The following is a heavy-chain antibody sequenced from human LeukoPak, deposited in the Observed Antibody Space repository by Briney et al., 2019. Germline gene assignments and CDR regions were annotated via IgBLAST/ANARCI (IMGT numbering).Heavy chain of an antibody. CDR2: ISYDGSNK. J-gene: IGHJ5*02. CDR3: ARDPYYYDSSGYYPAVSWFDP. CDR1: GFTFSSYG. V-gene: IGHV3-30*03. Sequence: GGSLRLSCAASGFTFSSYGMHWVRQAPGKGLEWVAVISYDGSNKYYADSVKGRFTISRDNSKNTLYLQMNSLRADDTAVYYCARDPYYYDSSGYYPAVSWFDPWGQGTLVTVSS. D-gene: IGHD3-22*01.